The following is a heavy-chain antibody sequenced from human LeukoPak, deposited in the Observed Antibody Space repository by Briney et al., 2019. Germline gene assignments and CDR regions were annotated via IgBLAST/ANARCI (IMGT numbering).Heavy chain of an antibody. CDR1: RYSLSRGYY. CDR3: PRVPETNFGY. J-gene: IGHJ4*02. D-gene: IGHD2-2*01. V-gene: IGHV4-38-2*01. Sequence: SGSLSLTCAVSRYSLSRGYYWGWIRQPPGKGLGWIVRTYHSGSTYNSPSLRRRAPIPVDRSKNQFPLNVTHVTAADTPGYSWPRVPETNFGYWGEGILGTVSS. CDR2: TYHSGST.